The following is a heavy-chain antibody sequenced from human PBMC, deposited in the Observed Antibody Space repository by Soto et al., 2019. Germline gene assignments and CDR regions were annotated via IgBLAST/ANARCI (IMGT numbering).Heavy chain of an antibody. J-gene: IGHJ4*02. CDR2: ICYDGRT. Sequence: QVHLQESGPGLVKPSGTLSLTCAVSGEAVTSSNWWTWVRQSPKRGLEWIGEICYDGRTHYNPSLKSRVTLSVDKSKNQFSLNLSSATAADTAVYYCATYFFGSRRPIDYWGQGILVTVAS. CDR3: ATYFFGSRRPIDY. D-gene: IGHD3-10*01. V-gene: IGHV4-4*02. CDR1: GEAVTSSNW.